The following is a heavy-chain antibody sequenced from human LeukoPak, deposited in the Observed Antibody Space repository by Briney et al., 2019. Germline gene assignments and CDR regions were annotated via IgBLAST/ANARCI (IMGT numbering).Heavy chain of an antibody. J-gene: IGHJ4*02. CDR1: GGTFSSYA. CDR3: AAAAGLDYFDY. Sequence: SVKVSCKASGGTFSSYAISWVRQAPGQGLEWMGRIIPILGIANYAQKFQGRVTITADKSTSTAYMELSSLRSEDTAVYYCAAAAGLDYFDYWGQGTLVTVSS. V-gene: IGHV1-69*04. D-gene: IGHD6-13*01. CDR2: IIPILGIA.